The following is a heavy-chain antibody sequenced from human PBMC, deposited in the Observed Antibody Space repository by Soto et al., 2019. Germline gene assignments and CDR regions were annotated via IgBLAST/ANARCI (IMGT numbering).Heavy chain of an antibody. J-gene: IGHJ4*02. D-gene: IGHD6-13*01. V-gene: IGHV3-9*01. CDR3: AKDMAGPIAHYSSSWYHPSSYYFDY. CDR2: ISWNSGSI. CDR1: GFTFDDYA. Sequence: EVQLVESGGGLVQPGRSLRLSCAASGFTFDDYAMHWVRQAPGKGLEWVSGISWNSGSIGYADSVKGRFTISRDNAKNSLYLQMNSLRAEDTALYYCAKDMAGPIAHYSSSWYHPSSYYFDYWGQGTLVTVSS.